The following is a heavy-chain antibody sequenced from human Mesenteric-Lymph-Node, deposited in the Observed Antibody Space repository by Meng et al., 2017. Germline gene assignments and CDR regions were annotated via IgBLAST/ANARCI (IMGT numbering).Heavy chain of an antibody. CDR2: TYYKSKWYN. V-gene: IGHV6-1*01. CDR3: ARDPAAFDF. Sequence: QVQLTHSGPGLVKPPQTLSLTCAISGDSVSTNSAAWNWIRQSPSGGLEWLGRTYYKSKWYNDYAESVKSRITINPDTSKNQFSLQLNSVTPEDTAVYYCARDPAAFDFWGQGILVTVSS. J-gene: IGHJ4*02. D-gene: IGHD6-25*01. CDR1: GDSVSTNSAA.